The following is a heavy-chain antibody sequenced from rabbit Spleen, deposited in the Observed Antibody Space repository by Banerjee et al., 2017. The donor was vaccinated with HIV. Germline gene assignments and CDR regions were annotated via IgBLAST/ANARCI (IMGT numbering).Heavy chain of an antibody. CDR3: ARGAGYAGYGYSL. V-gene: IGHV1S45*01. D-gene: IGHD7-1*01. CDR2: IYAGSSGTA. Sequence: VESWGDLVQPAGSLALTCTASGLSLSSKNWICWVRQAPGKGLEWIACIYAGSSGTAYYASSAKGRFIINTSSSTTVDLKMTRLTAADTASYFCARGAGYAGYGYSLWGPGTLVTVS. J-gene: IGHJ6*01. CDR1: GLSLSSKNW.